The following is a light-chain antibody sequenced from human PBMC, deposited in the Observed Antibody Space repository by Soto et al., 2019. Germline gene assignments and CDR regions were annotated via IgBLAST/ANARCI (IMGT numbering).Light chain of an antibody. Sequence: AIRMTQSPSSFSASTGDRVTMTCRASQGISSYLAWYQQKPGKAPKLLIYAASTLQSGVPSRFSGSGSGTDFTLTISCLQSEDFATYYCQQDYSYPPTFGQGTKVDIK. J-gene: IGKJ1*01. CDR2: AAS. CDR3: QQDYSYPPT. V-gene: IGKV1-8*01. CDR1: QGISSY.